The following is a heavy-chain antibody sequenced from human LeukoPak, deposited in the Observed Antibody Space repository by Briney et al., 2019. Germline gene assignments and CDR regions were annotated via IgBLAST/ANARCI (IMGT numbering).Heavy chain of an antibody. V-gene: IGHV3-33*01. D-gene: IGHD6-13*01. CDR2: IWYDGSNK. J-gene: IGHJ4*02. CDR3: ARTYGPSIAAADPFDY. CDR1: GFTFSSYG. Sequence: PGGSLRLSCAASGFTFSSYGMHWVRQAPGKGLEWVAVIWYDGSNKYYADSVKGRFTISRDNSKNTLYLQMNSLRAEDTAVYYCARTYGPSIAAADPFDYWGQGTLVTVSS.